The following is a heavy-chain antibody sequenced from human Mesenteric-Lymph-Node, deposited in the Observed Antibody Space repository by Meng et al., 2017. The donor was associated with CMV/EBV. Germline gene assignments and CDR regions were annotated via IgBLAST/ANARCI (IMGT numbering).Heavy chain of an antibody. Sequence: SETLSLTCTVSGGSVSNGSYYWSWIRQPPGKGLEWIGYIYYSGSTNYNPSLKSRVTISVDTSKNQFSLKLSSVTAADTAVYYCARDPYCSSTSCYPYWGQGTLVTVSS. J-gene: IGHJ4*02. CDR3: ARDPYCSSTSCYPY. V-gene: IGHV4-61*01. CDR1: GGSVSNGSYY. CDR2: IYYSGST. D-gene: IGHD2-2*01.